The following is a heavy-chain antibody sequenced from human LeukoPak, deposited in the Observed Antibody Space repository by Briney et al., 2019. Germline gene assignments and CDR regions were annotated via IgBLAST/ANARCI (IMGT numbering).Heavy chain of an antibody. D-gene: IGHD3-10*01. V-gene: IGHV4-39*07. CDR2: IYCSGST. J-gene: IGHJ6*03. Sequence: PSETLSLTCTVSGGSISSSTFYWGWIRQPPGKGLEWIGTIYCSGSTFYNPSLKSRVTVSVDTSKNQFSLKLSSVTAADTAVYYCARTTMVRGTYYMDVWGKGTTVTISS. CDR1: GGSISSSTFY. CDR3: ARTTMVRGTYYMDV.